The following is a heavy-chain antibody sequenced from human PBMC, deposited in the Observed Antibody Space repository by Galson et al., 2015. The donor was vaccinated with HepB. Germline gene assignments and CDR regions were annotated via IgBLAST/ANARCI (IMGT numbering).Heavy chain of an antibody. V-gene: IGHV1-18*04. J-gene: IGHJ4*02. CDR1: GYTFTSYT. CDR2: ISTYNGNT. D-gene: IGHD6-13*01. Sequence: SVKVSCKASGYTFTSYTISWVRQAPGQGLEWMGWISTYNGNTNYGQKLHGRVTMTTDTSTSTAYMELRSLRSDDTAMYYCARAGRRIAAAGALDYWGQGTLVTVSS. CDR3: ARAGRRIAAAGALDY.